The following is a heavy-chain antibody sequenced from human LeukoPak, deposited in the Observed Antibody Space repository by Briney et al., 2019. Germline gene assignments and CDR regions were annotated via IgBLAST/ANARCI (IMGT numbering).Heavy chain of an antibody. Sequence: SETLSLTCTVSGGSISSYYWSWIRQPAGKGLEWIGRIYTSGSTNYNPSLKSRVTMSPDTSKNQFSLKLSSVTAADTAVYYCARDRYYYDSSGYYYFDYWGQGTLVTVSS. CDR1: GGSISSYY. V-gene: IGHV4-4*07. D-gene: IGHD3-22*01. CDR2: IYTSGST. J-gene: IGHJ4*02. CDR3: ARDRYYYDSSGYYYFDY.